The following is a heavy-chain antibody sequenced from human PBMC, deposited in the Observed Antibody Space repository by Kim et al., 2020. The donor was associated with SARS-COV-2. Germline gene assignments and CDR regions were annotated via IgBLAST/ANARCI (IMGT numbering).Heavy chain of an antibody. Sequence: DSVKGRFTISRDNAKSSLYLQMNSLRAEDTAVYYCARAPDSSGYYPYFDYWGQGTLVTVSS. D-gene: IGHD3-22*01. V-gene: IGHV3-21*01. CDR3: ARAPDSSGYYPYFDY. J-gene: IGHJ4*02.